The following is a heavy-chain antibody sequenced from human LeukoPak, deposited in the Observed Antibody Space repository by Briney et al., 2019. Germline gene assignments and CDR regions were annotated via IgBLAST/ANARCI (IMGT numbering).Heavy chain of an antibody. CDR1: GFTFSDYY. D-gene: IGHD3-3*01. CDR2: ISSSSSYI. CDR3: ARDPNIVLRFLEWLTPPHFDY. J-gene: IGHJ4*02. V-gene: IGHV3-11*06. Sequence: GGSLRLSCAASGFTFSDYYMSWIRQAPGKGLEWVSYISSSSSYIYYADSVKGRYTISRDNAKNSLYLQMNSLRAEDTAVYYCARDPNIVLRFLEWLTPPHFDYWGQGTLVTVSS.